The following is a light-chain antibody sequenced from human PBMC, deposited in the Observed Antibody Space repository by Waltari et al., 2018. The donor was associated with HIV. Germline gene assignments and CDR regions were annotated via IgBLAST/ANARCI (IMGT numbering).Light chain of an antibody. CDR3: CSYAGSDTLV. J-gene: IGLJ3*02. Sequence: QSALTQPASVSGSPGQSITISCTGTHSDVGHYNLVSWYRQHPAKAPNLLIFEVTRRSSGVSYRFSGSKSGNTASLTISGLQAEDEADYYCCSYAGSDTLVFGGGTKLTVL. CDR2: EVT. V-gene: IGLV2-23*02. CDR1: HSDVGHYNL.